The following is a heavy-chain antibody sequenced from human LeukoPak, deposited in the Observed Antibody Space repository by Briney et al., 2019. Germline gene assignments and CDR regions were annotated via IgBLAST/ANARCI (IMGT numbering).Heavy chain of an antibody. CDR3: ARSRLWPTGTVDI. D-gene: IGHD2-8*02. CDR2: INHGGST. J-gene: IGHJ3*02. V-gene: IGHV4-34*01. Sequence: SETLSLTCAVLGGSFRGYYWSWIRQSPGKGLEWIGEINHGGSTTYNPSLGSRVTISIDTSNSQFSVKLTSVTAADTALYFCARSRLWPTGTVDIWDRGTMVTVSS. CDR1: GGSFRGYY.